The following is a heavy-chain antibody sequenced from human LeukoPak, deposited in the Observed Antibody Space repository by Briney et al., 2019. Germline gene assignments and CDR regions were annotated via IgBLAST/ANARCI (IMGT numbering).Heavy chain of an antibody. CDR2: ISNYGNTI. J-gene: IGHJ4*02. D-gene: IGHD3-10*01. V-gene: IGHV3-48*03. CDR1: GFTFSSFE. Sequence: GGSLRLSCAASGFTFSSFEMNWVRQAPGKGLEWVSYISNYGNTIYYADSVKGRFTISRDNAKNSLYLQMNSLRAEDTAVYYCARDGGPHLLWFGEATAEFDYWGQGTLVTVSS. CDR3: ARDGGPHLLWFGEATAEFDY.